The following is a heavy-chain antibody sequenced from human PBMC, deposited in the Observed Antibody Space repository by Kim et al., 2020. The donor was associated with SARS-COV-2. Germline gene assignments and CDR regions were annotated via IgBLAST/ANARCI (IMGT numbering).Heavy chain of an antibody. CDR3: AKDITDYGGTAFDY. J-gene: IGHJ4*02. Sequence: ESGKGRFTICRVNAKHSLYLQMNSLGAEDTALYYCAKDITDYGGTAFDYWGQGTLVTVSS. V-gene: IGHV3-9*01. D-gene: IGHD4-17*01.